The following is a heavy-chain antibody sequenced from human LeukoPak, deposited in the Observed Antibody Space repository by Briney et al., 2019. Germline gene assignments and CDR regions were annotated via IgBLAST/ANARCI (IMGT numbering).Heavy chain of an antibody. CDR1: GFTFSNAW. J-gene: IGHJ6*02. D-gene: IGHD3-16*01. Sequence: PGGSLRLSCAASGFTFSNAWMNWVRQAPGKGLEWVGRIKGKTDGGTTDYAAPVKGRFTISRDDSKNTLYLQMNSLKTEDTAVYYCSRDARGRSYVPYGMDVWGQGTTVTVSS. CDR3: SRDARGRSYVPYGMDV. V-gene: IGHV3-15*07. CDR2: IKGKTDGGTT.